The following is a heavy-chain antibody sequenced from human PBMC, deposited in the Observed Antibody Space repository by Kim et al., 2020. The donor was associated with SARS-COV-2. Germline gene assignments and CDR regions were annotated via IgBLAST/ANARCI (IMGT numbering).Heavy chain of an antibody. Sequence: SETLSLTCTVSGGSISSSSYYWGWIRQPPGKGLEWIGSIYYSGSTYYNPSLKSRVTISVDTSKNQFSLKLSSVTAADTAVYYCARVGVGTGTIQFDPWGQGTLVTVSS. CDR1: GGSISSSSYY. D-gene: IGHD1-1*01. V-gene: IGHV4-39*01. J-gene: IGHJ5*02. CDR3: ARVGVGTGTIQFDP. CDR2: IYYSGST.